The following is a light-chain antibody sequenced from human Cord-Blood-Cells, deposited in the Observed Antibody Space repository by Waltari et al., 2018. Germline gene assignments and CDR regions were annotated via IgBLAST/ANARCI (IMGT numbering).Light chain of an antibody. CDR2: DAS. Sequence: EIVLTQSPATLSLSPGERATLSCRASQSVSSYLAWYQQKPGQAPRLRIYDASNRATGIPARFSGSGSGTDVTLTISSLEPADFAVYYCQQRSNWPPFTFGPGTKVDIK. V-gene: IGKV3-11*01. CDR1: QSVSSY. J-gene: IGKJ3*01. CDR3: QQRSNWPPFT.